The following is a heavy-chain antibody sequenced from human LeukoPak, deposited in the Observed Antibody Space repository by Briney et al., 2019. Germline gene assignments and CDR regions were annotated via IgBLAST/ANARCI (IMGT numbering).Heavy chain of an antibody. D-gene: IGHD3-22*01. J-gene: IGHJ3*02. CDR1: GFTFDDYA. Sequence: GGSLRLSCAASGFTFDDYAMHWVRQAPGKGLEWVSGISWNSGSIGYADSVKGRFTISRDNAKNSLYLQMNSLRAEDTALYYCAKDRAYYDFDAFDIWGQGTMVTVSS. V-gene: IGHV3-9*01. CDR3: AKDRAYYDFDAFDI. CDR2: ISWNSGSI.